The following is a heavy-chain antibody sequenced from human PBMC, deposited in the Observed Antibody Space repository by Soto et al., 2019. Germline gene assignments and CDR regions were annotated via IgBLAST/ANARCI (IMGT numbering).Heavy chain of an antibody. V-gene: IGHV3-48*03. CDR1: GFTFSSYE. D-gene: IGHD2-15*01. CDR2: ISSSGSTI. Sequence: GGSLRLSCAASGFTFSSYEMNWVRQAPGKGLEWVSYISSSGSTIYYADSVKGRFTISRDNAKNSLYLQMNSLRAEDTAVYYCARESGSLVDATGDAFDIWGQGTMVTVSS. CDR3: ARESGSLVDATGDAFDI. J-gene: IGHJ3*02.